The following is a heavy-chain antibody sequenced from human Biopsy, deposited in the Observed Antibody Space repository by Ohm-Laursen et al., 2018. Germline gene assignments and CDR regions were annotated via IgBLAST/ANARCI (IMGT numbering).Heavy chain of an antibody. Sequence: SLRLSCSASGFTFSSYEMNWVRQAPGKGLEWVAYIGGNGNTIYYTDSVKGRFTISRDNVKNSLYLQMNSLGAEDTAVYYCARTMEAPLMVYAILDHWGQGTLVTVSS. V-gene: IGHV3-48*03. D-gene: IGHD2-8*01. CDR1: GFTFSSYE. CDR2: IGGNGNTI. J-gene: IGHJ4*02. CDR3: ARTMEAPLMVYAILDH.